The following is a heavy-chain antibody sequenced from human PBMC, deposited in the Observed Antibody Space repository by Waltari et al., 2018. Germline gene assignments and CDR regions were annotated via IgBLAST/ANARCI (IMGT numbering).Heavy chain of an antibody. CDR1: GFTFSSYS. J-gene: IGHJ5*02. Sequence: EVQLVESGGGLVQPGGSLRLSCAASGFTFSSYSMNWVRQAPGKWLEWVSYISSSSSTIYYADAVKGRFTISRDNAKNSLYLQMNSLRAEDTAVYYCASTLRLVGFDPWGQGTLVTVSS. CDR3: ASTLRLVGFDP. CDR2: ISSSSSTI. D-gene: IGHD5-12*01. V-gene: IGHV3-48*01.